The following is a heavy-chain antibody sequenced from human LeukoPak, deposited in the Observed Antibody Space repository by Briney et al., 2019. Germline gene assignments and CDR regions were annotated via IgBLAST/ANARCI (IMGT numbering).Heavy chain of an antibody. D-gene: IGHD3-10*01. J-gene: IGHJ4*02. CDR2: IYYSGGT. CDR3: ARHDDSGGPIDY. Sequence: SETLSLTCTVSGGSISYYYWTWIRQPPGQGLEWIGYIYYSGGTNYNPSLKSRVTISVDTSKNQFSLNLTSVTAADTAVYYCARHDDSGGPIDYWGQGTLVTVSS. V-gene: IGHV4-59*08. CDR1: GGSISYYY.